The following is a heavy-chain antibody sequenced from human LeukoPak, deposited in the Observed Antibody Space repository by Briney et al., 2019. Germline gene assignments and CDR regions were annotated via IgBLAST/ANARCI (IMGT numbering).Heavy chain of an antibody. Sequence: SGPTLVKPTQTLTLTCTFSGVSLSTSGVGVVWIRQPPGKALEWLALIYWDDDKRYSPSLKSRLTITKDTSKNQVVLRMTNMDPVDTGAYYCAHSPGGSNRWQRFFDYWGQGTLVTVSS. D-gene: IGHD5-12*01. V-gene: IGHV2-5*02. CDR3: AHSPGGSNRWQRFFDY. J-gene: IGHJ4*02. CDR2: IYWDDDK. CDR1: GVSLSTSGVG.